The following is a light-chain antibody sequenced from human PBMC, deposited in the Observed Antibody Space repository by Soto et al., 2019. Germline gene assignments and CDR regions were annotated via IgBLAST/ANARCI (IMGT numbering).Light chain of an antibody. V-gene: IGLV2-14*01. CDR3: SSYTSSSTFVV. CDR2: DVS. J-gene: IGLJ2*01. CDR1: SSDVGGYNY. Sequence: ALTQPASVSGSPGQSITISCTGTSSDVGGYNYVSWYQQHPGKAPKLMIYDVSNRPSGVSNRFSGSKSGNTASLTISGLQAEDEADYYCSSYTSSSTFVVFGGRTKLTVL.